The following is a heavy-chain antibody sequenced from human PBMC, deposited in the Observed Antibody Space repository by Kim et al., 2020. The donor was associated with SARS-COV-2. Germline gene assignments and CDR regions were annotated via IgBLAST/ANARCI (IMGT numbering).Heavy chain of an antibody. Sequence: SETLSLTCTVSGGSISSSSYYWGWIRQPPGKGLEWIGCIYYSGSTYYNPSLKSRVTISVDTSKNQFSLKLSSVTAADTAVYYCGVIMMVRGVIITFDYWGQGTLVTVSS. CDR3: GVIMMVRGVIITFDY. D-gene: IGHD3-10*01. J-gene: IGHJ4*02. CDR1: GGSISSSSYY. V-gene: IGHV4-39*01. CDR2: IYYSGST.